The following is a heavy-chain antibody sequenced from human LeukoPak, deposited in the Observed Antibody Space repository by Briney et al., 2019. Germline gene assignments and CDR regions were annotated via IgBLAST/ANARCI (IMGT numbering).Heavy chain of an antibody. J-gene: IGHJ4*02. CDR1: GFTFSSYW. D-gene: IGHD5-24*01. Sequence: PGGSLRLSCAASGFTFSSYWMSWVRQAPGKGLEWVANIKQGGSEKYYVDSVKGRFTISRDNAKNSLYLQMNSLRAEDTAVYYCARVPDVEMATISYYFDYWGQGTLVTVSS. CDR3: ARVPDVEMATISYYFDY. V-gene: IGHV3-7*01. CDR2: IKQGGSEK.